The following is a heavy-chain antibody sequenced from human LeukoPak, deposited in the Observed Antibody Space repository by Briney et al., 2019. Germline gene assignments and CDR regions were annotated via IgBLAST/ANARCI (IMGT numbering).Heavy chain of an antibody. CDR3: ARELYSSSWYNYYYYYGMDV. J-gene: IGHJ6*02. D-gene: IGHD6-13*01. CDR2: ISSSGSTI. V-gene: IGHV3-11*01. CDR1: GFTFSDYY. Sequence: GGSLRLSCAASGFTFSDYYMSWIRQAPGKGLEWVSYISSSGSTIYYADSVKGRFTISKDNAKNSPYLQMNSLRAEDTAVYYCARELYSSSWYNYYYYYGMDVWGQGTTVTVSS.